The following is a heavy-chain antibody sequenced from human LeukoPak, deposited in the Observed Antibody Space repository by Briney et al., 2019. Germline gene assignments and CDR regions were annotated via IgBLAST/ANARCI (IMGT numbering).Heavy chain of an antibody. V-gene: IGHV3-49*03. Sequence: TLTLTCTASGFTFGDYYVTWLRQATVKVLDWIGFLRSKTFGGTTDYAASVKGRFTISRDDSKGIAYLQMNSLKTEDTAVYYCSRDHYDYVWGSFRFEYYGMDVWGQGTTVTVSS. CDR1: GFTFGDYY. CDR3: SRDHYDYVWGSFRFEYYGMDV. J-gene: IGHJ6*02. CDR2: LRSKTFGGTT. D-gene: IGHD3-16*02.